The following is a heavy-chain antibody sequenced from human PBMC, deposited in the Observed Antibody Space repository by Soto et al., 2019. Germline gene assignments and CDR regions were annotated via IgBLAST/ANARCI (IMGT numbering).Heavy chain of an antibody. CDR1: GYTFTSYG. D-gene: IGHD1-1*01. V-gene: IGHV1-18*04. CDR2: ISAYNGNT. CDR3: ARDLLPYKFGLNWFDP. J-gene: IGHJ5*02. Sequence: ASVKVSCKASGYTFTSYGISWVRQAPGQGLEWMGWISAYNGNTNYAQKLQGRVTMTTDTSTSTAYMELRSLRFDDTAVYYCARDLLPYKFGLNWFDPWGQGTLVTVSS.